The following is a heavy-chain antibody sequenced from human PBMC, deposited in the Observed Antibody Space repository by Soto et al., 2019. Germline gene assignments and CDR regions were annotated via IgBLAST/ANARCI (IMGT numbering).Heavy chain of an antibody. CDR2: IYWYDDK. Sequence: QITLNESGPTQVKPRQTLTLTCTFSGFSLTTSGVGVGWIRQSPGKSPEWLALIYWYDDKRYSPSLKSRLTITKDTSKNQVVLTMVDLDPADTATYYCAHRVLRTVFGLVTTTAIYFDFWGQGTPVAVSS. D-gene: IGHD3-3*01. CDR3: AHRVLRTVFGLVTTTAIYFDF. V-gene: IGHV2-5*01. J-gene: IGHJ4*02. CDR1: GFSLTTSGVG.